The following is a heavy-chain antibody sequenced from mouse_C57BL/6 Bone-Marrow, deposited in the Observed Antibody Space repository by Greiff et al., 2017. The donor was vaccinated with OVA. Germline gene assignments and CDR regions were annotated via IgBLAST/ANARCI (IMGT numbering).Heavy chain of an antibody. CDR3: ARKELLWSFAY. J-gene: IGHJ3*01. V-gene: IGHV3-6*01. D-gene: IGHD2-1*01. CDR1: GYSITSGYY. Sequence: EVKLVESGPGLVKPSQSLSLTCSVTGYSITSGYYWNWIRQFPGNKLEWMGYISYDGSNNYNPSLKNRISITRDTSKNQFFLKLNSVTTEDTATYYCARKELLWSFAYWGQGTLVTVSA. CDR2: ISYDGSN.